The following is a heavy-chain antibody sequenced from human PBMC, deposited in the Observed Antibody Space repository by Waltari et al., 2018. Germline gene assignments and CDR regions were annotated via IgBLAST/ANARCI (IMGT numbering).Heavy chain of an antibody. V-gene: IGHV3-74*01. CDR1: GSTFSSYW. D-gene: IGHD3-22*01. CDR3: ARDLSNYYPLGYYFDY. J-gene: IGHJ4*02. CDR2: INSDGSST. Sequence: EVQLVESGGGLVQPGGSLRLSCAASGSTFSSYWMHGVRQAPGKGLVWVSRINSDGSSTSYADSVKGRFTISRDNAKNTLYLQMNSLRAEDTAVYYCARDLSNYYPLGYYFDYWGQGTLVTVSS.